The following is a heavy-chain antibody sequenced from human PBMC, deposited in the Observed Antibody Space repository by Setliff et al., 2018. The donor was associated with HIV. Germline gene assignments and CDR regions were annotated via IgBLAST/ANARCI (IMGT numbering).Heavy chain of an antibody. CDR1: GGSIMTGDW. CDR3: ARDYYDDSYYRPGIYYVYYIDV. D-gene: IGHD3-10*01. CDR2: IDNRGGY. J-gene: IGHJ6*03. V-gene: IGHV4-4*02. Sequence: PSETLSLTCAVSGGSIMTGDWWNWIRQSPGKGLEWIGEIDNRGGYNYNPSFNSRVTISVDTSSNQFSLKLSSVTAADTAVYYCARDYYDDSYYRPGIYYVYYIDVWGKGTTVTVSS.